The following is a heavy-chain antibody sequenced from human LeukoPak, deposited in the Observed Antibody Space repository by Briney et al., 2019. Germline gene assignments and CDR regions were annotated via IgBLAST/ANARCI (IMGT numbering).Heavy chain of an antibody. Sequence: GGSLRLSCADSGFTFSSYAMSWVRQAPGKGLEWVSAISGSGGRTYYADSVKGRFTMSRDNSKNMLYLQMNSLRAEDTAVYYCARDRWGKQGRGNKNNSYYRAVWGKGTPVTVSS. V-gene: IGHV3-23*01. D-gene: IGHD3-16*01. CDR3: ARDRWGKQGRGNKNNSYYRAV. CDR2: ISGSGGRT. J-gene: IGHJ6*03. CDR1: GFTFSSYA.